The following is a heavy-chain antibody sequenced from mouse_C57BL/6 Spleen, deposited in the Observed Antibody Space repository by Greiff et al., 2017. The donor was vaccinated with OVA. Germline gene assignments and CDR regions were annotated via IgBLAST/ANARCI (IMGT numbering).Heavy chain of an antibody. Sequence: EVMLVESGGGLVKPGGSLKLSCAASGFTFSDYGMHWVRQAPEKGLEWVAYISSGSSTIYYADTVKGRFTISRDNAKNTLFLQMTSLRSEDTAMYYCARGNYYGSSRFDYWGQGTTLTVSS. V-gene: IGHV5-17*01. CDR1: GFTFSDYG. CDR2: ISSGSSTI. CDR3: ARGNYYGSSRFDY. D-gene: IGHD1-1*01. J-gene: IGHJ2*01.